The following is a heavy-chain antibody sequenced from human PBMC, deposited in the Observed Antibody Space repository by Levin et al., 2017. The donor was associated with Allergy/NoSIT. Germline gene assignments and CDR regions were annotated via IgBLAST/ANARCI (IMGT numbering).Heavy chain of an antibody. D-gene: IGHD1-20*01. CDR1: GLTVSSSY. V-gene: IGHV3-53*01. J-gene: IGHJ5*02. CDR3: ARDSKTGNNWPRFDP. CDR2: IFENGYA. Sequence: GESLKISCAVSGLTVSSSYISWVRQAPGKGLEWVSVIFENGYANYADSVRGRFTISRDSSSNTVYLQMNSLRAEDTAVYYCARDSKTGNNWPRFDPWGHGTLVTVSS.